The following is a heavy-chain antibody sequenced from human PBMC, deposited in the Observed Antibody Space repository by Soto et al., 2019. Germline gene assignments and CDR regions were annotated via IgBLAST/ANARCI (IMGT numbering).Heavy chain of an antibody. D-gene: IGHD3-10*01. J-gene: IGHJ6*03. CDR3: TTAGGYGSGSYYNHYYYYYYMDV. Sequence: EVQLVESGGGLVKPGGSLRLSCAASGFTFSNAWMSWVRQAPGKGLEWVGRIKSKTDGGTTDYAAPVKGRFTISRDDSKNTLYLQMNSLKTEDTAVYYCTTAGGYGSGSYYNHYYYYYYMDVWGKGTTVTVSS. CDR2: IKSKTDGGTT. CDR1: GFTFSNAW. V-gene: IGHV3-15*01.